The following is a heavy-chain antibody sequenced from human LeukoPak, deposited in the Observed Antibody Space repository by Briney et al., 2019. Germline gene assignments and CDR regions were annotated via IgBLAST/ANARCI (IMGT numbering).Heavy chain of an antibody. CDR3: ARSRKYRSGWNIDS. CDR1: GYTFTDYY. V-gene: IGHV1-2*07. J-gene: IGHJ5*01. D-gene: IGHD6-19*01. Sequence: ASVKVSCKASGYTFTDYYIHWVRQAPGQGLEWMGWINPNSGGTNYAHKFHGNVTLTRDTSISTAYMELSSLRSDATAVYHCARSRKYRSGWNIDSWGQGTLVTVSA. CDR2: INPNSGGT.